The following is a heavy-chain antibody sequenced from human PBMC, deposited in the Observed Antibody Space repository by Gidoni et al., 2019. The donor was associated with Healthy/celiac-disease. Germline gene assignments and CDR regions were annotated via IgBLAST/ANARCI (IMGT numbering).Heavy chain of an antibody. CDR1: GFTFPGYY. Sequence: QVQLVQSGAEVKKPGASVKVSCMASGFTFPGYYMHWVRQAPGQGPECMGWITPTSGGTNYAQKFQGRVTMTRDTSISTAYMELSSLRSDDTAVYYCARGVGWELLRYAFDIWGQGTMVTVSS. CDR3: ARGVGWELLRYAFDI. D-gene: IGHD1-26*01. J-gene: IGHJ3*02. CDR2: ITPTSGGT. V-gene: IGHV1-2*02.